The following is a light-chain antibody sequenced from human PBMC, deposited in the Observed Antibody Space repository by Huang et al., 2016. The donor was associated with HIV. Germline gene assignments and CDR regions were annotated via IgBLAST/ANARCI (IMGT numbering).Light chain of an antibody. Sequence: EIALIQSPATLSLSLGETAPLSSRASQSGRNYLGWYQQKPGQAPRLLIYDTSNRATGIPARFSGSGSGTDFTLTISSLEPEDSAVYYCHQYYTTLRTFGQGTKVEVK. CDR2: DTS. CDR3: HQYYTTLRT. V-gene: IGKV3-11*01. CDR1: QSGRNY. J-gene: IGKJ1*01.